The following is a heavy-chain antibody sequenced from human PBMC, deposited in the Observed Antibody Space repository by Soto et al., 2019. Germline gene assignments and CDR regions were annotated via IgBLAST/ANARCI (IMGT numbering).Heavy chain of an antibody. CDR1: GGTFSSYA. Sequence: QVQLVQSGAEVKKPGSSVKVSCKASGGTFSSYAISWVRQAPGQGLEWMGGIIPIFGTANYAQKFQGRVTITADESTSTAYMELSSMRSEDTAVYYCARFDGNQNTYYYYGMDVWGQGTTVTVSS. CDR2: IIPIFGTA. J-gene: IGHJ6*02. D-gene: IGHD2-15*01. V-gene: IGHV1-69*12. CDR3: ARFDGNQNTYYYYGMDV.